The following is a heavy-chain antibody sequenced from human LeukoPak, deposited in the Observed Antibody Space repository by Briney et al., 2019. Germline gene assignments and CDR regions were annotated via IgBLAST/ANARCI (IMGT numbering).Heavy chain of an antibody. CDR1: GFTLTDY. Sequence: ASVKVSCKASGFTLTDYIHWVRQDPRQGLQWMGWIKPNSGDTDYAQKFQGRVTMTRDTSISTVYMELSSLRSDDTAVYYCARADSVPAGDYHYWYMDVWGEGTTVTVSS. CDR3: ARADSVPAGDYHYWYMDV. CDR2: IKPNSGDT. J-gene: IGHJ6*03. D-gene: IGHD2-2*01. V-gene: IGHV1-2*02.